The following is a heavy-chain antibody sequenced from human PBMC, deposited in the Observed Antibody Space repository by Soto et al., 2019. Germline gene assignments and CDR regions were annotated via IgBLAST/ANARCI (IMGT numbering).Heavy chain of an antibody. CDR1: GGTFSSYA. Sequence: ASVKVSCKASGGTFSSYAISWVRQAPGQGLEWMGGISANFGTTNYAQKFQGRVTMTTDTSTSTAYMELRSLRSDDTAVYYCARRTTVTTASSPGAFDIWGQGTMVTVSS. CDR3: ARRTTVTTASSPGAFDI. V-gene: IGHV1-69*05. J-gene: IGHJ3*02. D-gene: IGHD4-17*01. CDR2: ISANFGTT.